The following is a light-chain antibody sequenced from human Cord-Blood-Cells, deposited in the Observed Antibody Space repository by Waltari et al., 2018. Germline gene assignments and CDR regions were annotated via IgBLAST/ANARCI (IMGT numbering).Light chain of an antibody. CDR1: QSVSSN. CDR2: GAS. Sequence: LSCRASQSVSSNLAWYQQKPGQAPRLLIYGASTRATGIPARFSGSGSGTEFTLTISSLQSEDFAVYYCQQYNNWPPLTFGGGTKVEIK. V-gene: IGKV3-15*01. CDR3: QQYNNWPPLT. J-gene: IGKJ4*01.